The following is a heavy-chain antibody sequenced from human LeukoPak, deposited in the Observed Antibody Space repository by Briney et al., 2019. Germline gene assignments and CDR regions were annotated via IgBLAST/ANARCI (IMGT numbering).Heavy chain of an antibody. Sequence: PSETLPLTCTVSGGSISSGSYYWSWIRQPAGKGLEWIGRIYTSGSTNYNPSLKSRVTISVDTSKNQFSLKLSSVTAADTAVYYCARDVSGSYGEWFDPWGQGTLVTVSS. CDR3: ARDVSGSYGEWFDP. D-gene: IGHD1-26*01. V-gene: IGHV4-61*02. CDR1: GGSISSGSYY. CDR2: IYTSGST. J-gene: IGHJ5*02.